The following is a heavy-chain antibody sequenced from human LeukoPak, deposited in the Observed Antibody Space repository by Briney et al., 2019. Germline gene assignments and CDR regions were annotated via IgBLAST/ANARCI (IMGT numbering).Heavy chain of an antibody. CDR1: GFTFSSYW. V-gene: IGHV3-7*01. Sequence: GGSLRLSCAASGFTFSSYWMSWVRQAPGKGLEWEANIKQDGSEKYYVDSVKGRFTISRDNAKNSLYLQMNSLRAEDTAVYYCARDEYDYVWGSYTRVYYFDYWGQGTLVTVSS. D-gene: IGHD3-16*01. CDR3: ARDEYDYVWGSYTRVYYFDY. CDR2: IKQDGSEK. J-gene: IGHJ4*02.